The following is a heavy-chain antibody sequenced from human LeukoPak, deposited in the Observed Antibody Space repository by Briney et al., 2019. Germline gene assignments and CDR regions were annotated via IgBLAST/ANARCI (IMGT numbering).Heavy chain of an antibody. V-gene: IGHV4-28*05. CDR2: IYYSGSI. Sequence: SETLSLTCTVSGYSISSSNWWGWIRQPPGKGLEWIGYIYYSGSIYYNPSLKSRVTTSVDTSKNQFSLKLSSVTAVDTAVYYCARTTYYYGSGALDPWGQGTLVTVSS. CDR1: GYSISSSNW. D-gene: IGHD3-10*01. CDR3: ARTTYYYGSGALDP. J-gene: IGHJ5*02.